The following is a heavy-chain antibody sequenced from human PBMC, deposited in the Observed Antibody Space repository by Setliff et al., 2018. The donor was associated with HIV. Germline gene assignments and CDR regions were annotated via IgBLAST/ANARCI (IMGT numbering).Heavy chain of an antibody. Sequence: GSLRLSCAASGFTFTTDAMTWIRQSPGKGLEWIGEINHRGSTNYNPSLKSRVTVSVDTSKNQFSLKLGSVTAADTAVYYCARESPSSSWFYFDFWGQGTLVTVSS. CDR1: GFTFTTDA. CDR2: INHRGST. D-gene: IGHD6-13*01. CDR3: ARESPSSSWFYFDF. J-gene: IGHJ4*02. V-gene: IGHV4-34*01.